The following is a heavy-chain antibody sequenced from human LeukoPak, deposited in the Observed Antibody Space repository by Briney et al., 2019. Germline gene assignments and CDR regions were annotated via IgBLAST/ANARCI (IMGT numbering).Heavy chain of an antibody. CDR2: IYYSGST. CDR3: AIWEWELNSYFDY. V-gene: IGHV4-59*01. D-gene: IGHD1-26*01. CDR1: GGSISSYY. J-gene: IGHJ4*02. Sequence: PSETLSLTCTVSGGSISSYYWSWIRQPPGKGLEWIGYIYYSGSTNYNPSLKSRVTISVDTSKNQFSLKLSSVTAADTAVYYCAIWEWELNSYFDYWGQGTLVTVSS.